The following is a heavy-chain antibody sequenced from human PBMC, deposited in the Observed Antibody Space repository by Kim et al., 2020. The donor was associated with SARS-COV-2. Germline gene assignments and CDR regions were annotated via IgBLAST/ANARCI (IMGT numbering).Heavy chain of an antibody. CDR2: IHTSGSI. CDR3: GGVLGH. CDR1: GDSLSSDY. V-gene: IGHV4-4*07. J-gene: IGHJ4*02. Sequence: SETLSLTCTVSGDSLSSDYWSWNRQPAGKGLEWIGRIHTSGSINYNPSSQSRVIMSVKMSKNQTPLKLRTVLAADTAVYYCGGVLGHWGQGTLASVS. D-gene: IGHD3-16*01.